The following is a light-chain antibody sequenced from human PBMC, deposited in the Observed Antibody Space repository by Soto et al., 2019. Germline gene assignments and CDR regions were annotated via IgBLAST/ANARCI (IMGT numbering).Light chain of an antibody. CDR1: SSNIGAVFD. V-gene: IGLV1-40*01. CDR2: ENT. CDR3: QSYDSGLSGWL. Sequence: QSVLTQPPSVSGAPGQRVTISCTGSSSNIGAVFDVHWYQQVPGTAPKLLIYENTKRHSGVPDRFSGSKSGTSASLAITGLQAEDEADYYCQSYDSGLSGWLFGGGTQLTVL. J-gene: IGLJ7*01.